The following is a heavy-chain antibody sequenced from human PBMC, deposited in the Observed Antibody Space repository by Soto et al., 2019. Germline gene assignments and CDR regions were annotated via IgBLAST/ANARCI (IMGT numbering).Heavy chain of an antibody. CDR1: GGSISSSSYY. CDR3: ARRRYSSGWYYFDY. Sequence: SETLSLTCTVSGGSISSSSYYWGWIHQPPGKGLEWIGSIYYSGSTYYNPSLKSRVTISVDTSKNQFSLKLSSVTAADTAVYYCARRRYSSGWYYFDYWGQGTLVTVSS. D-gene: IGHD6-19*01. CDR2: IYYSGST. J-gene: IGHJ4*02. V-gene: IGHV4-39*01.